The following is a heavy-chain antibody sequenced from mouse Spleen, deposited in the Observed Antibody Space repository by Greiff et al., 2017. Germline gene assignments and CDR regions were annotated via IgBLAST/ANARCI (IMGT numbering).Heavy chain of an antibody. CDR1: GFTFSDYG. CDR2: ISSGSSTI. CDR3: ARYGNDWYFDV. Sequence: EVQVVESGGGLVKPGGSLKLSCAASGFTFSDYGMHWVRQAPEKGLEWVAYISSGSSTIYYADTVKGRFTISRDNAKNTLFLQMTSLRSEDTAMYYCARYGNDWYFDVWGAGTTVTVSS. D-gene: IGHD2-1*01. V-gene: IGHV5-17*01. J-gene: IGHJ1*01.